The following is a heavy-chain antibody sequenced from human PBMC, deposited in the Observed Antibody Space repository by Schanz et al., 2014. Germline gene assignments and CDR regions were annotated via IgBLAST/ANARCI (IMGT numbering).Heavy chain of an antibody. Sequence: EVQLVESGGGLVKPGGSLRLSCATSGFTLNNAWMNWVRQAPGKGLEYVSAISHDGYSTYYADSVKGRFTISRDNSKNTLYLQMSSLTTEDTAVYFCARPALWFGDNCFDPWGQGTLVTVSS. V-gene: IGHV3-64D*06. CDR3: ARPALWFGDNCFDP. D-gene: IGHD3-10*01. CDR2: ISHDGYST. CDR1: GFTLNNAW. J-gene: IGHJ5*02.